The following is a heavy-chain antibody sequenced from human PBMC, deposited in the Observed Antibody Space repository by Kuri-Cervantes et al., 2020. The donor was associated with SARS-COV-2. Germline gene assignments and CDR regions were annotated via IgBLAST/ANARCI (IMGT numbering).Heavy chain of an antibody. J-gene: IGHJ5*02. V-gene: IGHV4-61*01. D-gene: IGHD5-12*01. CDR1: GYSISSGYY. CDR2: IYYSGST. Sequence: GSLRLSCTVSGYSISSGYYWSWIRQPPGKGLEWIGYIYYSGSTNYNPSLKSRVTISVDTSKNQFSLKLGSVTAADTAVYYCARGRGYSGWRLNWFDPWGQGTLVTVSS. CDR3: ARGRGYSGWRLNWFDP.